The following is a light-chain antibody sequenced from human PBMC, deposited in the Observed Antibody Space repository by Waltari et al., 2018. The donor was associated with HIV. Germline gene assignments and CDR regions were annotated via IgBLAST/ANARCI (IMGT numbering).Light chain of an antibody. J-gene: IGLJ2*01. CDR2: EVS. CDR1: SSDVGGYNY. Sequence: ISCTGTSSDVGGYNYVSWYQQHPGKAPKLMIYEVSNRPSGVSNRFSGSKSGNTASLTISGLQAEDEADYYCNSYTSSSTLVFGGGTKLTVL. CDR3: NSYTSSSTLV. V-gene: IGLV2-14*01.